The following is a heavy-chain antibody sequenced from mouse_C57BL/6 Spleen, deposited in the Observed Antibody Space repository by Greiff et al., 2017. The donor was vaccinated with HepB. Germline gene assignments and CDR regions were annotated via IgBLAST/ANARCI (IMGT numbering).Heavy chain of an antibody. CDR1: GYAFSSSW. Sequence: VQLQQSGPELVKPGASVKISCKASGYAFSSSWMNWVKQRPGKGLEWIGRIYPGDGDTNYNGKFKGKATLTADKSSSTAYMQLSSLTSEDSAVYCCARSYYSNPWFAYWGQGTLVTVSA. D-gene: IGHD2-5*01. CDR3: ARSYYSNPWFAY. CDR2: IYPGDGDT. J-gene: IGHJ3*01. V-gene: IGHV1-82*01.